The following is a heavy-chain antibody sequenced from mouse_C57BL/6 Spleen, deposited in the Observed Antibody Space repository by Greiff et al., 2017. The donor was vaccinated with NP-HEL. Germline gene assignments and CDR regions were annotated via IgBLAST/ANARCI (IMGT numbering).Heavy chain of an antibody. CDR1: GYTFTDYY. CDR3: ARSYDGYYEGVFAY. V-gene: IGHV1-19*01. CDR2: INPYHGGT. J-gene: IGHJ3*01. D-gene: IGHD2-3*01. Sequence: EVQLQQSGPVLVKPGASVKMSCKASGYTFTDYYMNWVKQSHGKSLEWIGVINPYHGGTSYNQKFKGKATLTVDKPSSTAYMELNSLSSEDSAVYYCARSYDGYYEGVFAYWGQRTLVTVSA.